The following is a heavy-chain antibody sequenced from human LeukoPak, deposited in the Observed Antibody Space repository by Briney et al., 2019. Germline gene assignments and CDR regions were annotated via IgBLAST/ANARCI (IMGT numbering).Heavy chain of an antibody. CDR2: INPNSGGT. V-gene: IGHV1-2*02. Sequence: ASVKASCKASGYTFTGYYMHWVRQAPGQGLEWMGWINPNSGGTNYAQKFQGRVTMTRDTSISTAYMELSRLRSDDTAVYYCARDSGVVAASYFDYWGQGTLVTVSS. D-gene: IGHD2-15*01. CDR1: GYTFTGYY. CDR3: ARDSGVVAASYFDY. J-gene: IGHJ4*02.